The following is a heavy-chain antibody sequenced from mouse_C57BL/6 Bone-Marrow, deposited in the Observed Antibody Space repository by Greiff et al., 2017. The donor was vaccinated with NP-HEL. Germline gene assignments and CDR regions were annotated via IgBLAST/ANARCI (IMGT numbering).Heavy chain of an antibody. J-gene: IGHJ2*01. CDR1: GYAFTNYL. D-gene: IGHD2-4*01. CDR3: ARYDYACDY. V-gene: IGHV1-54*01. Sequence: VQLKESGAELVRPGTSVKVSCKASGYAFTNYLIEWVKQRPGQGLEWIGVINPGSGGTNYNEKFKGKATLTADKSSSTAYRQLSSLTAEDSAVYFCARYDYACDYWGQGTTLTVSS. CDR2: INPGSGGT.